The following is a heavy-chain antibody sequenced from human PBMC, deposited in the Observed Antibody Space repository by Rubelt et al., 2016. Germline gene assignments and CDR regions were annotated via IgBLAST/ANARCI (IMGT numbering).Heavy chain of an antibody. CDR1: GFTVSGNY. CDR2: LYSGGTT. Sequence: EVQLVESGGGLIQPGGSLRLACAASGFTVSGNYMNWVRQAPGKGLERVSVLYSGGTTYYADSVKGRFTISRDNSKNTLSRQMDSLRAEDTAVDYCARGTGIAPDYWGQGTLATVSS. J-gene: IGHJ4*02. V-gene: IGHV3-53*01. CDR3: ARGTGIAPDY. D-gene: IGHD6-13*01.